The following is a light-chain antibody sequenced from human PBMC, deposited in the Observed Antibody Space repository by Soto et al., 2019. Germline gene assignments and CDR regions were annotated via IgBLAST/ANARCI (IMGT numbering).Light chain of an antibody. CDR3: PHTRTTPRT. V-gene: IGKV1-39*01. CDR1: QGISTF. CDR2: GAS. Sequence: DIQMTQSPSSLFANVGDRVTITCRASQGISTFLHWYQQRPGRAPTLLIFGASNLQTGVPSRFSGRGSGTEFTLTISSLQPEDIATYYCPHTRTTPRTFGQGTKVEVK. J-gene: IGKJ1*01.